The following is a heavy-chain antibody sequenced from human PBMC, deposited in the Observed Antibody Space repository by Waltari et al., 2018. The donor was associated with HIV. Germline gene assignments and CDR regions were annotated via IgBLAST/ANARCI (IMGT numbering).Heavy chain of an antibody. CDR1: GYSISSGSY. CDR2: IYHSGSP. J-gene: IGHJ6*02. V-gene: IGHV4-38-2*01. D-gene: IGHD2-15*01. Sequence: QVQLQESGPGLVKPSATLSLTCAVSGYSISSGSYWGWIRQLPGKGLELNWSIYHSGSPYYNPSLKSRVTISVDTSKNQFSLEVGSWTAADTAGDYWARDKVVRDGMDVWGQGTTVTVSS. CDR3: ARDKVVRDGMDV.